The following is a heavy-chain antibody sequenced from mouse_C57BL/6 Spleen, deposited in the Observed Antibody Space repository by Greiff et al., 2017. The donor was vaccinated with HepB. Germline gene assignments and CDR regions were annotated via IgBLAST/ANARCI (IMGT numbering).Heavy chain of an antibody. J-gene: IGHJ3*01. CDR1: GYTFTSYW. Sequence: VQLQQPGTELVKPGASVKLSCKASGYTFTSYWMHWVKQRPGQGLEWIGNINPSNGGTNYNEKFKSKATLTVDKSSSTAYIPLSSLTSEDSAVSYCARCDYEKVWFAYWGQGTLVTVST. D-gene: IGHD2-4*01. V-gene: IGHV1-53*01. CDR2: INPSNGGT. CDR3: ARCDYEKVWFAY.